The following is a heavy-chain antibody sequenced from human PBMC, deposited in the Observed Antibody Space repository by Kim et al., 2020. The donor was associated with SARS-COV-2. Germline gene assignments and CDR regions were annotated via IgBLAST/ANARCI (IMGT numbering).Heavy chain of an antibody. D-gene: IGHD6-19*01. J-gene: IGHJ4*02. CDR2: ISYDGSNE. V-gene: IGHV3-30-3*01. CDR1: GFTFSPYA. CDR3: ARVKSSGWYSLYY. Sequence: GGSLRLSCAASGFTFSPYAMHWVRQAPGKGLGWVAVISYDGSNEYYADSVKGRFTISRDNSKSTLYLQMNSLRTEDTAVYYCARVKSSGWYSLYYWGQGALVTVSS.